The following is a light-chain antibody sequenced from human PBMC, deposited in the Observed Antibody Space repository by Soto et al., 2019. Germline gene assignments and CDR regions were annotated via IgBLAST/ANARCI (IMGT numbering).Light chain of an antibody. CDR3: QQSYSNPRT. Sequence: DLQMTQSPSSLSASVGDRVTITCRASQSISTYVNWYQHKPGKAPKLLIYGAYNSQTGVPARFSGSGSGTGFTLTITNLQPDDFATSYCQQSYSNPRTFGQGTKVAI. CDR1: QSISTY. J-gene: IGKJ1*01. V-gene: IGKV1-39*01. CDR2: GAY.